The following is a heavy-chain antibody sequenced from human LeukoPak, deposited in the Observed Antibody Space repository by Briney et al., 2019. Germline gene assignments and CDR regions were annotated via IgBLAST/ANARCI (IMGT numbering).Heavy chain of an antibody. Sequence: SVKLSFNASGGTFSSYTISWVRQPPGQGLEWMGRIIPNLGIANYAQKFQGRVTITADKSTSTAYMELRSLRSEDTAVYYWARGVGYSYGLDYWGEGTLGTVSS. V-gene: IGHV1-69*02. D-gene: IGHD5-18*01. CDR3: ARGVGYSYGLDY. CDR2: IIPNLGIA. J-gene: IGHJ4*02. CDR1: GGTFSSYT.